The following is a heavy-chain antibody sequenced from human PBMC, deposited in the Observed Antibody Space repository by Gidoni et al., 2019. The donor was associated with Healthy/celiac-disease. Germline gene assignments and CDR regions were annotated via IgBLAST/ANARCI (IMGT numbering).Heavy chain of an antibody. D-gene: IGHD2-21*02. CDR3: ARERKGVTPMKNYYYGMDV. J-gene: IGHJ6*02. CDR1: GGSFSGYY. V-gene: IGHV4-34*01. Sequence: QVQLQQWGAGLLKPSETLSLTCAVYGGSFSGYYWSWIRQPPGKGLEWIGEINHSGSTNYNPSLKSRVTISVDTSKNQFSRKLSSVTAADTAVYYCARERKGVTPMKNYYYGMDVWGQGTTVTVSS. CDR2: INHSGST.